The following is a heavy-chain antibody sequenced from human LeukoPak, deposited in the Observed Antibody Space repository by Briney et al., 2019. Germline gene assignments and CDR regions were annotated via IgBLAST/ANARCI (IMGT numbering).Heavy chain of an antibody. Sequence: GGSLRLSCAASGFTFSDYYMSWVRQAPGKGLEWVSYISSSSSYTNYADSVKGRFTISRDNAKNSLYLQMNSLRAEDTAVYYCASVPGSWYADYWGQGTLVTVSS. D-gene: IGHD6-13*01. J-gene: IGHJ4*02. CDR2: ISSSSSYT. V-gene: IGHV3-11*03. CDR1: GFTFSDYY. CDR3: ASVPGSWYADY.